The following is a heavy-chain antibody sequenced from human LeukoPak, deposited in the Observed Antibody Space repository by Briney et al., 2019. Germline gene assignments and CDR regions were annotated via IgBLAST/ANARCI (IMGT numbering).Heavy chain of an antibody. Sequence: GGSLRLSCAASGFTFSDYYMSWIRQAPGKGLEWVANIKQDGSEKYYVDSVKGRFTISRDNAKNSLYLQMNSLRAEDTAVYYCARDRSLRYFDWLLAKADYYYYGMDVWGQGTTVTVSS. CDR3: ARDRSLRYFDWLLAKADYYYYGMDV. J-gene: IGHJ6*02. CDR2: IKQDGSEK. V-gene: IGHV3-7*01. D-gene: IGHD3-9*01. CDR1: GFTFSDYY.